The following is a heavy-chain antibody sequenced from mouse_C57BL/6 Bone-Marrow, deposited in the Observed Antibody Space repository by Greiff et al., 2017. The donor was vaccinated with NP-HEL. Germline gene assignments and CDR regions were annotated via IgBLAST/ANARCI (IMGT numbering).Heavy chain of an antibody. J-gene: IGHJ2*01. CDR2: IYPRSGNN. CDR3: ARSAYYGYDYFDY. D-gene: IGHD2-9*01. Sequence: QVQLQQSGAELARPGASVKLSCKASGYTFTSYGISWVKQRTGQGLEWIGEIYPRSGNNYYNEKFKGKATLTADKSSSTAYMELRSLTSEDSAVYFCARSAYYGYDYFDYWGQGTTLTVSS. V-gene: IGHV1-81*01. CDR1: GYTFTSYG.